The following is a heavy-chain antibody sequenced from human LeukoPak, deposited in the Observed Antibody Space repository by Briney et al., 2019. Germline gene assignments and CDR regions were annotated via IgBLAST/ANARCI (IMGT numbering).Heavy chain of an antibody. CDR2: ISGSGGST. Sequence: GGSLRLSCAASGFTFSCYAMSWVRQAPGKGLEWVSAISGSGGSTYYADSVKGRFTISRDNSKNTLYLQMNSLRAEDTAVYYCASSQYYYDSSGYQDDYWGQGTLVTVSS. CDR3: ASSQYYYDSSGYQDDY. V-gene: IGHV3-23*01. J-gene: IGHJ4*02. CDR1: GFTFSCYA. D-gene: IGHD3-22*01.